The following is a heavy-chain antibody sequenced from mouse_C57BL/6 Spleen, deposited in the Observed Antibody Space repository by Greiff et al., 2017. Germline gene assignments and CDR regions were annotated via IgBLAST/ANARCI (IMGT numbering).Heavy chain of an antibody. Sequence: EVKLMESGGGLVKPGGSLKLSCAASGFTFSDYGMHWVRQAPEKGLEWVAYISSGSSTIYYADTVKGRVTISRDNAKNTLFLQMTSLRSEDTAMYYCARGDDYDPFAYWGQGTLVTVSA. CDR2: ISSGSSTI. D-gene: IGHD2-4*01. J-gene: IGHJ3*01. CDR1: GFTFSDYG. CDR3: ARGDDYDPFAY. V-gene: IGHV5-17*01.